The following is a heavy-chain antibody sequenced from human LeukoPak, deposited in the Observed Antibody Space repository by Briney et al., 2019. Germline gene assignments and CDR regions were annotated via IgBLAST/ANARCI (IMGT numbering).Heavy chain of an antibody. CDR1: GYTLTELS. CDR3: ARESNWFDP. J-gene: IGHJ5*02. V-gene: IGHV1-18*01. CDR2: ISAYNGNT. Sequence: ASVKVSCKVSGYTLTELSMHWVRQAPGKGLEWMGWISAYNGNTNYAQKLQGRVTMTTDTSTSTAYMELRSLRSDDTAVYYCARESNWFDPWGQGTLVTVSS.